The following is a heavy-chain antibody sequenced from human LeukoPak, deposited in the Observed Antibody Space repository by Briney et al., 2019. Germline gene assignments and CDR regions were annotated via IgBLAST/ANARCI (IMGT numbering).Heavy chain of an antibody. J-gene: IGHJ3*02. CDR2: ISFDVSNK. CDR3: ARKGNGRLPFDI. V-gene: IGHV3-30-3*01. CDR1: GFTFNTYT. Sequence: PGRSLRLSCAASGFTFNTYTMHWVRQAPGKGLEWVAVISFDVSNKYYADSVKGRFSISRDNFKNTLYLQMNRLRAEDTAMYYCARKGNGRLPFDIWGQGTMVTVSS. D-gene: IGHD2-8*01.